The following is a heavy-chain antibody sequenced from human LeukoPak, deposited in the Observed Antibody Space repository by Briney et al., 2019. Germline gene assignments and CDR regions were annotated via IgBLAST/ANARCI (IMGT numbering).Heavy chain of an antibody. CDR3: ATGGHVRVYDSSAYYGHY. J-gene: IGHJ4*02. CDR1: GGTFSIYA. D-gene: IGHD3-22*01. Sequence: ASVNVSCKASGGTFSIYAISWVRQAPGQGLEWMGGIIPIFGTANYAQNFQGRVTITADKSTSTAYRELSSLRSEDTAVYYCATGGHVRVYDSSAYYGHYWGQGTLVTVSS. CDR2: IIPIFGTA. V-gene: IGHV1-69*06.